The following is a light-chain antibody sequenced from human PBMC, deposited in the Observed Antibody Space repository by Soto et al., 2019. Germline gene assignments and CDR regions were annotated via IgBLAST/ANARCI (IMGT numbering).Light chain of an antibody. CDR1: QSISTY. CDR3: QQYNSYSPYT. J-gene: IGKJ2*01. CDR2: KAS. Sequence: DIQMTQSPSTLSASVGDRVTITCRASQSISTYLAWYQQKPGNAPKLLIYKASNLQSGVPSRFSGSGSGTEFTLTISSLQPDDFATYYCQQYNSYSPYTFGQGTSLEIK. V-gene: IGKV1-5*03.